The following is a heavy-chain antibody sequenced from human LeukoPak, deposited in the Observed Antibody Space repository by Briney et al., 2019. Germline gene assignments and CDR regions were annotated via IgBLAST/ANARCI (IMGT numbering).Heavy chain of an antibody. J-gene: IGHJ4*02. Sequence: PGGSLRLSCAASGFTFNNFGMHWVRQAPGKGLEWVSFIGYEGVHKYYAVSVKGRFTISKDNSKATLYLQMNSLRPEDTAVYYCAKDLHGGYSSDYWGQGTLVTVFS. CDR2: IGYEGVHK. CDR1: GFTFNNFG. CDR3: AKDLHGGYSSDY. V-gene: IGHV3-30*02. D-gene: IGHD4-23*01.